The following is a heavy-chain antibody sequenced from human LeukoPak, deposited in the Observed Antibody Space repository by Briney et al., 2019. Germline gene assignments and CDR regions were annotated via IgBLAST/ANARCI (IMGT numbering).Heavy chain of an antibody. Sequence: ASVKVSCKASGYTFISYGINWVRQAPGQGLEWMGWFSAYSGNANYVQKLQGRVTMTTDTSTSTAYMELRSLRSDDTAVYYCARGTAMTMIRGASFDYWGQGTLVTVSS. CDR3: ARGTAMTMIRGASFDY. CDR1: GYTFISYG. CDR2: FSAYSGNA. V-gene: IGHV1-18*01. D-gene: IGHD3-10*01. J-gene: IGHJ4*02.